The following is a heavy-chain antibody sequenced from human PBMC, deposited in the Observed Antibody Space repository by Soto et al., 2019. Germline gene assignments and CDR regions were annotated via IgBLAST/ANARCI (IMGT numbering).Heavy chain of an antibody. CDR1: GGSISSSSYY. Sequence: KPSETLSLTCTVSGGSISSSSYYWGWIRQPPGKGLEWIGSIYYSGSTYYNPSLKSRVTISVDTSKNQFSLKLSSVTAADTAVYYCARDYSNYYYYYGMDVWGQGTTVTVSS. CDR2: IYYSGST. J-gene: IGHJ6*02. D-gene: IGHD4-4*01. CDR3: ARDYSNYYYYYGMDV. V-gene: IGHV4-39*01.